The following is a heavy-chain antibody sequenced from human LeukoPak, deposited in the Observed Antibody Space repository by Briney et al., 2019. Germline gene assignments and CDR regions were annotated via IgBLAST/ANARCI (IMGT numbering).Heavy chain of an antibody. D-gene: IGHD6-6*01. V-gene: IGHV1-2*02. CDR2: INPNSGGT. J-gene: IGHJ4*02. CDR1: GYTFTGYY. CDR3: ARDRSIAARRPGIIDY. Sequence: ASVKVSCKASGYTFTGYYMHWVRQAPGQGLEWMGWINPNSGGTNYAQKFQGRVTMTRDTSISAAYMELSRLRSDDTAVYYCARDRSIAARRPGIIDYWGQGTLVTVSS.